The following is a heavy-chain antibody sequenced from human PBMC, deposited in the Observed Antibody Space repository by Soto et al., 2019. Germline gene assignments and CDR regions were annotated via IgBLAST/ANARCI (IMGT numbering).Heavy chain of an antibody. CDR2: IYYSGST. CDR3: ARHGLNDYGDPTADY. Sequence: SETLSLTCTVSGGSISSYYWSWIRQPPGKGLEWIGYIYYSGSTNYNPSLKSRVTISVDTSKNQFSLKLSSVTAADTAVYYCARHGLNDYGDPTADYWGQGTLVTVSS. J-gene: IGHJ4*02. D-gene: IGHD4-17*01. CDR1: GGSISSYY. V-gene: IGHV4-59*08.